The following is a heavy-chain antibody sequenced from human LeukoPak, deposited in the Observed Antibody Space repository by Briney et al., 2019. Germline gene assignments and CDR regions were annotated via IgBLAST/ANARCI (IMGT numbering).Heavy chain of an antibody. V-gene: IGHV4-30-4*01. Sequence: SETLSLTCTISGGSISRGDYYWSWLRQPPGKGLEWIGNTYNNGSTYYNPSLKSRDTISVDTSKNQLSLNLSSVTAADTDVYFYASATGDWYGMDVWGQGTAVTVSS. CDR3: ASATGDWYGMDV. CDR1: GGSISRGDYY. D-gene: IGHD2-15*01. CDR2: TYNNGST. J-gene: IGHJ6*02.